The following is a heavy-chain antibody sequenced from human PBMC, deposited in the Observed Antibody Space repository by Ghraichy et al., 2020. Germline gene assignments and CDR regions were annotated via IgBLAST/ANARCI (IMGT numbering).Heavy chain of an antibody. CDR3: ARGGFNYGKQGFDY. CDR2: INPNSGYT. V-gene: IGHV1-2*05. D-gene: IGHD3-10*01. Sequence: SVKVSCKASGYTLSGYFIHWVRQAPGQGLEWVGRINPNSGYTNSAQEFQGRVTMTWDTSISTAYMELSRLTSDDTVVYYCARGGFNYGKQGFDYWGQGTLVTVSS. CDR1: GYTLSGYF. J-gene: IGHJ4*02.